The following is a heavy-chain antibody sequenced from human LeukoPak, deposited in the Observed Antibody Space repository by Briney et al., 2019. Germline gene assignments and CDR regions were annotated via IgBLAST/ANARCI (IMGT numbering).Heavy chain of an antibody. CDR1: GYTFTSYY. D-gene: IGHD3-10*01. J-gene: IGHJ6*03. CDR3: ARGMVRGVIIGYYYYYMDV. CDR2: INPSGGST. V-gene: IGHV1-46*01. Sequence: ASVKVSCKASGYTFTSYYMHWVRQAPGQGLEWMGIINPSGGSTSYAQKFQGRVTMTRNISISTAYMELSSLRSEDTAVYYCARGMVRGVIIGYYYYYMDVWGKGTTVTISS.